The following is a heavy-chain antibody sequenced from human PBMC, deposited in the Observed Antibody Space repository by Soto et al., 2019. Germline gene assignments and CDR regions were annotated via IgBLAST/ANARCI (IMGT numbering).Heavy chain of an antibody. CDR3: ATARSLYFDSSGYYYGFDS. D-gene: IGHD3-22*01. Sequence: VQLVESGEVLVKAGGSLRLSCAASGFTFSRQSMSWFRQAPGKGLEWVSSISSGSSYINYADSVKGRFTISRDNAKNSLYLQMNSLRAEDTAVYSCATARSLYFDSSGYYYGFDSWGQGTLVTVSS. CDR1: GFTFSRQS. CDR2: ISSGSSYI. V-gene: IGHV3-21*02. J-gene: IGHJ4*02.